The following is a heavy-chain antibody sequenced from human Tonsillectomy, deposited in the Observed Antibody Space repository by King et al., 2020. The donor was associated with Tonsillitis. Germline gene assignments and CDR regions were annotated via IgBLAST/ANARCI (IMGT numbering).Heavy chain of an antibody. Sequence: QVQLQESGPGLVKPSETLSLTCSVSGYSISSGYYWGWIRQSPGKGLVWIGTVYHSGSTYYSPSLKSRVTISVDTSKNQFSLKLNSVTAADTAIYYCARPIGTYYHDSFDIWGRGTLVTVSS. V-gene: IGHV4-38-2*01. J-gene: IGHJ3*02. CDR3: ARPIGTYYHDSFDI. CDR1: GYSISSGYY. CDR2: VYHSGST. D-gene: IGHD1-26*01.